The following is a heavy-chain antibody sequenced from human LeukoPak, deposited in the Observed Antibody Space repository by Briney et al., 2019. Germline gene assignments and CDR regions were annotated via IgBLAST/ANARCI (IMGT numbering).Heavy chain of an antibody. J-gene: IGHJ4*02. CDR1: GFTFSSYA. D-gene: IGHD1-1*01. CDR2: IRYDGSNN. V-gene: IGHV3-30*04. CDR3: ARDGIRGGLYFDY. Sequence: PGRSLRLSCAASGFTFSSYAMHWVRRAPGKGLEWEAFIRYDGSNNYYADSVKGQFTISRDNSKNTLYLQMNSLRAGDTAVYYCARDGIRGGLYFDYWGQGTPATVSS.